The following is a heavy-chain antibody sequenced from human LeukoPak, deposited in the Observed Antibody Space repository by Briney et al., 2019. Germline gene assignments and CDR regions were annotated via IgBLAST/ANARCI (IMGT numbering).Heavy chain of an antibody. J-gene: IGHJ4*02. CDR1: GFTFSSYS. Sequence: GGSRRLSCAASGFTFSSYSMNWVRQAPGKGLEWVSSISSSSSYIYYADSVKGRFTISRDNAKNSLYLQMNSLRAEDTAVYYCARDRLSLFDYWGQGTLVTVSS. CDR3: ARDRLSLFDY. V-gene: IGHV3-21*01. CDR2: ISSSSSYI.